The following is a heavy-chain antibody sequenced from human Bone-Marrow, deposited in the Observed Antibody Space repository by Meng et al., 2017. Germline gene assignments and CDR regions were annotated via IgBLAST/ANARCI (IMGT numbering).Heavy chain of an antibody. CDR3: ARDVCRTVTHGGWFDP. J-gene: IGHJ5*02. V-gene: IGHV3-33*01. D-gene: IGHD4-17*01. Sequence: GGSLRLSCAASGFTFSSYGMHWVRQAPGKGLEWVAVIWYDGSNKYYADAVKGRFTITRDNSKNTMSLQMNSLRAEDTAVYYSARDVCRTVTHGGWFDPWGQGTLVTVSS. CDR1: GFTFSSYG. CDR2: IWYDGSNK.